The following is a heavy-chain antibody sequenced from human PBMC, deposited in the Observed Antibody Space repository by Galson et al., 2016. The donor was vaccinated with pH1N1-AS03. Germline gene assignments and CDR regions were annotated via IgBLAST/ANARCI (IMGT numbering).Heavy chain of an antibody. CDR3: AKVGIVISSGWYGRFDY. Sequence: SVKVSCKASGYSFINYAIHWVRQAPGQRLEWMGWLNSTSGNTEYSQKFQGRVTITRDTSASTASIELSSLRSEDTAVYYCAKVGIVISSGWYGRFDYWGQGTLVTVSS. V-gene: IGHV1-3*01. J-gene: IGHJ4*02. D-gene: IGHD6-19*01. CDR2: LNSTSGNT. CDR1: GYSFINYA.